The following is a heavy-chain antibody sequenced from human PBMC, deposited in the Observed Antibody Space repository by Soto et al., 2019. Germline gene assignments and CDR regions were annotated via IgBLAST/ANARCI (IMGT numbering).Heavy chain of an antibody. Sequence: QVQLVQSGAEVKKPGASVKVSCKASGYTFTSYAMHWVRQAPGQRLEWMGWINAGNGNTKYSQKFQGRVTITRDTSASTAYMELSSLRSEDTAVYYCARERDCTNGVCDYYYYYMDVWGKGTTVTVSS. V-gene: IGHV1-3*01. CDR3: ARERDCTNGVCDYYYYYMDV. CDR2: INAGNGNT. J-gene: IGHJ6*03. CDR1: GYTFTSYA. D-gene: IGHD2-8*01.